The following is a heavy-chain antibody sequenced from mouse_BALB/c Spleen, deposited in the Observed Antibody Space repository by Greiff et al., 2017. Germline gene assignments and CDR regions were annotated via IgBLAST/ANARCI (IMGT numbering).Heavy chain of an antibody. CDR3: ARGGLRQASFAY. D-gene: IGHD2-4*01. Sequence: QVQLKESGAELMKPGASVKISCKATGYTFSSYWIEWVKQRPGHGLEWIGEILPGSGSTNYNEKFKGKATFTADTSSNTAYMQLSSLTSEDSAVYYCARGGLRQASFAYWGQGTLVTVSA. CDR2: ILPGSGST. J-gene: IGHJ3*01. V-gene: IGHV1-9*01. CDR1: GYTFSSYW.